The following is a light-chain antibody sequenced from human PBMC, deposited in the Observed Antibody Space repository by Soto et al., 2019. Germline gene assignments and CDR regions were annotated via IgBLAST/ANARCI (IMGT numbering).Light chain of an antibody. CDR1: QTIDRH. CDR2: GAS. Sequence: DIQMTQSPSSLSASVGDRVTITCRASQTIDRHLNWYQQKPGKAPKLLIYGASSLQSGVPSGFSGSGSGTDFTLTITSLQPEDFATYYGQHGYNTPRTFGQGTKLEMK. CDR3: QHGYNTPRT. J-gene: IGKJ1*01. V-gene: IGKV1-39*01.